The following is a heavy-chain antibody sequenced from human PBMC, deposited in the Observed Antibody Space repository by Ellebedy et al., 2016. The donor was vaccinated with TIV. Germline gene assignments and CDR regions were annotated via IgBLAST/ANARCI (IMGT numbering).Heavy chain of an antibody. CDR2: IIGIFGTA. V-gene: IGHV1-69*13. D-gene: IGHD5-18*01. J-gene: IGHJ4*02. Sequence: ASVKVSCKASGGPFSSYAFSWVRQAPGQGLEWMGGIIGIFGTANYAQKFQGRVTITADESTSTAYMELSSLRSEDTAMYFCARARGYGFGYPFDSWGQGTLVTVSS. CDR1: GGPFSSYA. CDR3: ARARGYGFGYPFDS.